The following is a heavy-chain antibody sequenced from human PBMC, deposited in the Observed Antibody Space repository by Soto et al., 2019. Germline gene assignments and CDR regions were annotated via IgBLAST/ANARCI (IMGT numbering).Heavy chain of an antibody. Sequence: GGSMRLSCAASGFAFSSYGLHWVLQAQCKGLEWLAVISYDGSNTYYADSVKGRFTISRDNSKNTLYLQMNRLRAEDPAVYYCPKGGPTILELLSYMAYWGHGT. V-gene: IGHV3-30*18. CDR3: PKGGPTILELLSYMAY. J-gene: IGHJ4*01. CDR2: ISYDGSNT. D-gene: IGHD3-3*01. CDR1: GFAFSSYG.